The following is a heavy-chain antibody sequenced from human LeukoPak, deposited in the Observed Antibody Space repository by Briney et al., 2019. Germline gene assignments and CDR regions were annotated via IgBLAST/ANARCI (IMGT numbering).Heavy chain of an antibody. Sequence: GGSLRLSCAASGFTFSSYGMHWVRQAPGKGLDWEAFIRYDGSNKYYADSVKGRFTIARDNSKNTLYLQMNSLRAEDTAVYYCAKDDSWEDIVVVPAATAFDYWGQGTLVTVSS. V-gene: IGHV3-30*02. CDR2: IRYDGSNK. D-gene: IGHD2-2*01. J-gene: IGHJ4*02. CDR1: GFTFSSYG. CDR3: AKDDSWEDIVVVPAATAFDY.